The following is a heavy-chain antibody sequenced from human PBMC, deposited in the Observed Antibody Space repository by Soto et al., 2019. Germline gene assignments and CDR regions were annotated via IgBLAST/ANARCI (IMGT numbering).Heavy chain of an antibody. J-gene: IGHJ6*02. Sequence: GGSLRLSCAASGFTFSSYAMSWVRQAPGKGLEWVSAISGSGGSTYYADSVKGRFTISRDNSKNTLYLQMNSLRAEDTAVYYCANSPGDSSGHHYYYYGMDVWGQGTTVTVSS. D-gene: IGHD3-22*01. CDR3: ANSPGDSSGHHYYYYGMDV. CDR2: ISGSGGST. CDR1: GFTFSSYA. V-gene: IGHV3-23*01.